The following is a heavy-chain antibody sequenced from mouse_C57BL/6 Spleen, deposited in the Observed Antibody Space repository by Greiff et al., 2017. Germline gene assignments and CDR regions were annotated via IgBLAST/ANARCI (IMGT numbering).Heavy chain of an antibody. D-gene: IGHD1-1*01. J-gene: IGHJ3*01. Sequence: EVQLQESGGDLVKPGGSLKLSCAASGFTFSSYGMSWVRQTPDKRLEWVATISSGGSYTYYPDSVKGRFTISRDNAKNTLYLQMSSLKSEDTAMYYCARTLHGSSSWFAYWGQGTLVTVSA. CDR1: GFTFSSYG. CDR2: ISSGGSYT. V-gene: IGHV5-6*01. CDR3: ARTLHGSSSWFAY.